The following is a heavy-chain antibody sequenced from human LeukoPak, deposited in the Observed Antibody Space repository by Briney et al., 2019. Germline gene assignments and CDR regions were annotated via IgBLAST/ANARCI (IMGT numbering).Heavy chain of an antibody. CDR2: ISGSGGST. D-gene: IGHD6-13*01. CDR3: AKGFTTIAAAGTNWFDP. J-gene: IGHJ5*02. V-gene: IGHV3-23*01. Sequence: GGSLRLPCAASGFTFSSYAMSWVRQAPGKGLEWVSAISGSGGSTYYADSVKGRFTISRDNSKNTLYLQMNSLRAEDTAVYYCAKGFTTIAAAGTNWFDPWGQGTLVTVSS. CDR1: GFTFSSYA.